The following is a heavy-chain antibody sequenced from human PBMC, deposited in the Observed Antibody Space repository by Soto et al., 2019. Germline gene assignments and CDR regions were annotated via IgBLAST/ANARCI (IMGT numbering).Heavy chain of an antibody. J-gene: IGHJ3*02. V-gene: IGHV1-18*01. Sequence: ASVKVSCKASGYTFTSYGISWVRQAPGQGLEGMGWISAYNGNTNYAQKLQGRVTMTTDTSTSTAYMELRSLRSDDTAGYYCARDRKVLYDRIGTPGAFDIWGPGTMGTGSS. CDR1: GYTFTSYG. D-gene: IGHD3-22*01. CDR3: ARDRKVLYDRIGTPGAFDI. CDR2: ISAYNGNT.